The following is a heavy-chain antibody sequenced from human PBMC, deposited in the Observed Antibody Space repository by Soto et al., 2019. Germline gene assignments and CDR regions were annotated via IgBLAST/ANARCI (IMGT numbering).Heavy chain of an antibody. J-gene: IGHJ5*02. D-gene: IGHD2-8*01. CDR3: AKDPRDIVLRNWFDP. V-gene: IGHV3-23*01. CDR2: ISGSGGNT. Sequence: GGSLRLSCGASGFTFSSYAMSWVRQAPGKGLEWVSAISGSGGNTYYADSVKGRFTISRDNPMDTVYLQMNSLRAEDTAVYYCAKDPRDIVLRNWFDPWGQGTLVTVSS. CDR1: GFTFSSYA.